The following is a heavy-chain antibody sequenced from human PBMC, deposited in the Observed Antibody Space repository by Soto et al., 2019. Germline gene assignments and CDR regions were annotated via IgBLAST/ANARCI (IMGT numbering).Heavy chain of an antibody. CDR3: ARGPSFYSSSWYSDYYFDY. CDR1: GYTFTGYY. V-gene: IGHV1-2*02. CDR2: INPNSGGT. Sequence: GASVKVSCKASGYTFTGYYMHWVRQAPGQGLEWMGWINPNSGGTNYAQKFQGRVTMTRDTSISTAYMELSRLRSDDTAVYYCARGPSFYSSSWYSDYYFDYWGQGTLVTVSS. J-gene: IGHJ4*02. D-gene: IGHD6-13*01.